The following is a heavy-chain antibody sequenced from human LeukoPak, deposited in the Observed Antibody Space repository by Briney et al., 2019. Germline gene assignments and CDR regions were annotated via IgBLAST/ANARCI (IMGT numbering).Heavy chain of an antibody. V-gene: IGHV1-3*01. J-gene: IGHJ4*02. D-gene: IGHD3-16*01. CDR2: INAGNGNT. CDR1: GNTFTSYA. Sequence: ASVKVSCKASGNTFTSYAMHWVRQAPGQRLEWMGWINAGNGNTKYSQKFQGRVIITRDTPASTAYMDLSSLRPEDTAVYYCARVHSQQLIRGFDYWGPGTRVTVSS. CDR3: ARVHSQQLIRGFDY.